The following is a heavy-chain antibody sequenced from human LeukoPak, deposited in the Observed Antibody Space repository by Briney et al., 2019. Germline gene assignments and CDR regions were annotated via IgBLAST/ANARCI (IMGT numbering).Heavy chain of an antibody. V-gene: IGHV6-1*01. CDR1: GDSVSSNSAA. D-gene: IGHD2-15*01. Sequence: SQTLSLTCAISGDSVSSNSAAWNWIRQSPSRGLEWLVRTYYRSKWYNDYAVSVRSRITINPDTSKNQFSLQLNSVTPEDTAVYYCARDQGYCSAGSCYHFDCWGQGTLVTVSS. CDR2: TYYRSKWYN. J-gene: IGHJ4*02. CDR3: ARDQGYCSAGSCYHFDC.